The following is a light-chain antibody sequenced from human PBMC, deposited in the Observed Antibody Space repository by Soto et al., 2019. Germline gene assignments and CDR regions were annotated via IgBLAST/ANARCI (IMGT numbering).Light chain of an antibody. V-gene: IGKV1-8*01. J-gene: IGKJ4*01. CDR2: AAS. CDR3: QQYYSYPRVT. Sequence: AIRMTQSPSSLSASTGDRVTITCRASQGISSYLAWYQQKPGKAPKLLIYAASTLQSGVPSRFSGSGSGTDFTLTICCLQSEDFATYYCQQYYSYPRVTFGGGTKVEIK. CDR1: QGISSY.